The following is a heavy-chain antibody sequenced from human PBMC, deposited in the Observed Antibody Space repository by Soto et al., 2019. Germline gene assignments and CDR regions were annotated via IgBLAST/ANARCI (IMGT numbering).Heavy chain of an antibody. CDR3: ARDLLSGIAVAGGSDY. J-gene: IGHJ4*02. CDR1: GFTFSSYG. CDR2: IWYDGSNK. Sequence: QVQLVESGGGVVQPGRSLRLSCAASGFTFSSYGMHSVRQAPGKGLEWVAVIWYDGSNKYYADSVKGRFTISRDNSKNTLYLQMNSLRAEDTAVYYCARDLLSGIAVAGGSDYWGQGTLVTVSS. D-gene: IGHD6-19*01. V-gene: IGHV3-33*01.